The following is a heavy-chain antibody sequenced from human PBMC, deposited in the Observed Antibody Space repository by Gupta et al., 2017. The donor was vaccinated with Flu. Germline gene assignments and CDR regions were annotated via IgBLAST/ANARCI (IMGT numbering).Heavy chain of an antibody. D-gene: IGHD5-18*01. CDR3: ARAGYTSADWLDP. J-gene: IGHJ5*02. V-gene: IGHV4-31*03. Sequence: QVQLQESGPELLRLSQTLSLTSSVCGASITSRGYYGSWIRQHPERGLEWIGHIYYSGNAYYNPSLKSRLTMSVDTSTNRFSLRLDSVTAADTATYYCARAGYTSADWLDPWGQGAPVTVSS. CDR2: IYYSGNA. CDR1: GASITSRGYY.